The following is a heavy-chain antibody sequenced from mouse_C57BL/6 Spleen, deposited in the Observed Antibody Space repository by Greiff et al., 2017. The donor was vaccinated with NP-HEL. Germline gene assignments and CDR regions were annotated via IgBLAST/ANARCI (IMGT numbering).Heavy chain of an antibody. D-gene: IGHD1-1*01. J-gene: IGHJ2*01. CDR1: GYPFPSYG. CDR2: IYPRSGNP. CDR3: ARTLLTTVVAPYFDY. V-gene: IGHV1-81*01. Sequence: QVQLQQSGAELARPGASVKLSCKASGYPFPSYGISWVKQRTGQGLEWIGEIYPRSGNPYYIEKLKGKATLTADKSSSTAYMELRSLTSEDAAVYFCARTLLTTVVAPYFDYWGQGTTLTVSS.